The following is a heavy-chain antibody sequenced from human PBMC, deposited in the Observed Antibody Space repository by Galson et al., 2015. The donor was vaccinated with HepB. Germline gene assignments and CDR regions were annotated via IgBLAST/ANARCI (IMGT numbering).Heavy chain of an antibody. Sequence: SVKVSCKASGGTFSSYAINWVRQAPGQGLEWMGGIIPTFGTANYAQKFQGRVTITADKSTSTAYMELSSLRSEDTAVYYCASRSFKAFGELPHFDYWGQGTLVTVSS. CDR1: GGTFSSYA. CDR3: ASRSFKAFGELPHFDY. D-gene: IGHD3-10*01. CDR2: IIPTFGTA. V-gene: IGHV1-69*06. J-gene: IGHJ4*02.